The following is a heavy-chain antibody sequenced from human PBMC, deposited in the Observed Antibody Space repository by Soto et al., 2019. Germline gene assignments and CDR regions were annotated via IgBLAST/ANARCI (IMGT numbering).Heavy chain of an antibody. V-gene: IGHV4-31*03. CDR2: TSNSGST. D-gene: IGHD2-2*01. CDR1: GGSITSSGYY. J-gene: IGHJ4*02. Sequence: QVQLQESGPGLVKPSQTLSLTCTVSGGSITSSGYYWSWIRQHPGEGLEWIGFTSNSGSTSYNPSRKGRVTMSVDTSSNQFSLNLESVTAADTAVYYCARGGCSTKVDYWGQGTLVTVSP. CDR3: ARGGCSTKVDY.